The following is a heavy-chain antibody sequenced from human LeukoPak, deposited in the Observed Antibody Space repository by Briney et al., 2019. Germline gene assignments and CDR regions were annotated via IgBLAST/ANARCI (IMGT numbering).Heavy chain of an antibody. CDR1: GFTFSSYS. CDR2: ISSSSSYI. D-gene: IGHD3-16*01. CDR3: AREGGSEAFDI. J-gene: IGHJ3*02. Sequence: KPGGSLRRSCAASGFTFSSYSMNWVRQAPGKGLKWVSSISSSSSYIYYADSVKGRFTISRDNAKNSLYLQMNSLRAEDTAVYYCAREGGSEAFDIWGQGTMVTVSS. V-gene: IGHV3-21*01.